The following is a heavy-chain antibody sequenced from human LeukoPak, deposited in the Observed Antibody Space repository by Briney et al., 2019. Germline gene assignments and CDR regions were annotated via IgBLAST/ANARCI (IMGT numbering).Heavy chain of an antibody. Sequence: PGRSLRLSCAASGFTFSSYSMNWVRQAPGKGLEWVSYISSSSTIYYADSVKGRFTISRDNAKNSLYLQMNSLRDEDTAVYYCARDLTTVTLDYWGQGTLVTVSS. CDR1: GFTFSSYS. CDR3: ARDLTTVTLDY. J-gene: IGHJ4*02. CDR2: ISSSSTI. V-gene: IGHV3-48*02. D-gene: IGHD4-17*01.